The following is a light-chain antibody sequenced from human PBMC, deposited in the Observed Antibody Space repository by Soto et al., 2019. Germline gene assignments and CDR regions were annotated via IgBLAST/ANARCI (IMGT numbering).Light chain of an antibody. CDR1: QSISTW. J-gene: IGKJ5*01. CDR2: DAS. Sequence: DIQMTQSPSTLSASVGDRVTITCRASQSISTWLAWYQQKPGKAPKLLIYDASSLESGVPSSFSGSGSGTEFTLTISSLQPDDFATYYCQQYNSYSSITFGQGTRLEIK. V-gene: IGKV1-5*01. CDR3: QQYNSYSSIT.